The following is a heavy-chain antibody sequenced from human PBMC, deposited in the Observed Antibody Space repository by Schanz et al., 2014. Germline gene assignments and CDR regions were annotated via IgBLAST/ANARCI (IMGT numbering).Heavy chain of an antibody. V-gene: IGHV3-21*01. Sequence: EVQLVESGGGLVQPGGSLRLSCAASGFIFSNFAMEWVRQAPGKGLEWVSSITSTSRYIYYADSLKGRFTISRDNAKNSVYLQMNSLRAEDTAEYYCARGVRVRGIIIDYWGPGTLVTVSS. CDR2: ITSTSRYI. CDR3: ARGVRVRGIIIDY. D-gene: IGHD3-10*01. J-gene: IGHJ4*02. CDR1: GFIFSNFA.